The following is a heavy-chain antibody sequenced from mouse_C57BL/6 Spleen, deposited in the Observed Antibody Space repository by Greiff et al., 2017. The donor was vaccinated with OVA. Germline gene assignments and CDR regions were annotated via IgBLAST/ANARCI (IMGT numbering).Heavy chain of an antibody. CDR3: AIHGSSRYFDV. J-gene: IGHJ1*03. V-gene: IGHV1-74*01. CDR1: GYTFTSSW. Sequence: QVQLQQPGAELVKPGASVKVSCKASGYTFTSSWMHWVKQRPGQGLEWIGRIHPSDSATNYNQKFKGKATLTVDKSSSTAYMQLSSLKSEDSAVYYCAIHGSSRYFDVWGTGTTVTVSS. CDR2: IHPSDSAT. D-gene: IGHD1-1*01.